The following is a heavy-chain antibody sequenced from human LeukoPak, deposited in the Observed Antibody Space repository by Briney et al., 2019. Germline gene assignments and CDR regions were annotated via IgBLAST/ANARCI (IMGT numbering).Heavy chain of an antibody. V-gene: IGHV4-34*01. CDR1: GGSFSGYY. Sequence: SETLSFTCAVYGGSFSGYYWSWIRQPPGKGLEWIGEINHSGSTNYNPSLKSRVTISVDTSKNQFSLKLSSVTAADTAVYYCARANPRKYCSGGSCSKVYYYYYGMDVWGQGTTVTVSS. J-gene: IGHJ6*02. CDR3: ARANPRKYCSGGSCSKVYYYYYGMDV. CDR2: INHSGST. D-gene: IGHD2-15*01.